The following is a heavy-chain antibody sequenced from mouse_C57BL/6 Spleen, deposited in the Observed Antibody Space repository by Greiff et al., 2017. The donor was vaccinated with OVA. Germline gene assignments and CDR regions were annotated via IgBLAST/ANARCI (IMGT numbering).Heavy chain of an antibody. Sequence: VQLKESGPELVKPGASVKISCKASGYSFTDYNMNWVKQSNGKSLEWIGVINPNYGTTSYNQKFKGKATLTVDQSSSTAYMQLNSLTSEDSAVYYCARSESNYPYYAMDYWGQGTSVTVSS. D-gene: IGHD2-5*01. J-gene: IGHJ4*01. CDR3: ARSESNYPYYAMDY. CDR1: GYSFTDYN. V-gene: IGHV1-39*01. CDR2: INPNYGTT.